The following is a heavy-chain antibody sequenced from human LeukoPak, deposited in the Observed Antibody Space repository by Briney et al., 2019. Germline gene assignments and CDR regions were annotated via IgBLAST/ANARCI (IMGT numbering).Heavy chain of an antibody. CDR3: ARVIGYDQLNY. J-gene: IGHJ4*02. CDR2: IHYSGST. CDR1: GGSHSSGDYY. D-gene: IGHD5-18*01. V-gene: IGHV4-31*03. Sequence: SQTLSHTYSVSGGSHSSGDYYCSWIRQHPGKGQEWIGYIHYSGSTYYNPSLKSRVSISVSTSKNRFSLQLSSVTAADTAVYYCARVIGYDQLNYSRQGTLVTVSS.